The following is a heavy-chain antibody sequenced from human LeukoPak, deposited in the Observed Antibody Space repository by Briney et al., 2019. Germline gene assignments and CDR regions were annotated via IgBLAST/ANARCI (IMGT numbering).Heavy chain of an antibody. CDR3: ARARYCSGGSCYELYYYYGMDV. V-gene: IGHV1-69*13. J-gene: IGHJ6*02. Sequence: AASVKASCKASGGTFSSYAISWVRQAPGQGLEWMGGIIPIFGTANYAQKFQGRVTITADESTSTAYMELSSLRSEDTAVYYCARARYCSGGSCYELYYYYGMDVWGQGTTVTVSS. CDR2: IIPIFGTA. D-gene: IGHD2-15*01. CDR1: GGTFSSYA.